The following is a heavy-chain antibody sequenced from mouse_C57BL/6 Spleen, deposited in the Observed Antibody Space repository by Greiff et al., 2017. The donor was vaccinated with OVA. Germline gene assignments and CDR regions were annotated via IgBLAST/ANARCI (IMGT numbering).Heavy chain of an antibody. Sequence: QVQLQQSGAELVKPGASVKLSCKASGYTFTSYWMHWVKQRPGQGLEWIGMIHSNSGSTNYNEKFKSKATLTVDKSSSTAYMQLSSLTSEDSAVYYCARSDYGSNYAMDYWGQGTSVTVSS. J-gene: IGHJ4*01. CDR3: ARSDYGSNYAMDY. D-gene: IGHD1-1*01. V-gene: IGHV1-64*01. CDR2: IHSNSGST. CDR1: GYTFTSYW.